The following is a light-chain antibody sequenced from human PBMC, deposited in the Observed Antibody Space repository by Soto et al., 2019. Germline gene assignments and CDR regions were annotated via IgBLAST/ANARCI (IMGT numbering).Light chain of an antibody. V-gene: IGKV1-6*02. CDR2: AAS. Sequence: AIQMTQSPSSLSASAGDRVTITFRASQGIRNDLGWFQQKPGKAPKSLIYAASNLHSGVPSRFSGSGSGRDFTLTISGLQPDDFATYYCLQDFRYPWTFGQGTNVDIK. CDR1: QGIRND. J-gene: IGKJ1*01. CDR3: LQDFRYPWT.